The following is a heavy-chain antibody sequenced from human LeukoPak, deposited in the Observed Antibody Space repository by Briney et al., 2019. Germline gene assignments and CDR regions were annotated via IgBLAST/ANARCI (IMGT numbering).Heavy chain of an antibody. J-gene: IGHJ4*02. CDR3: TREWDDFWSGYLFGGTIDY. Sequence: GGSLRLSCTASGFTFGDYAMSWFRQAPGKGLEWVGFIRSKAYGGTTEYAASVKGRFTISRDDSKSIAYLQMNSLKTEDTAVYYCTREWDDFWSGYLFGGTIDYWGQGTLVTVSS. CDR2: IRSKAYGGTT. CDR1: GFTFGDYA. D-gene: IGHD3-3*01. V-gene: IGHV3-49*03.